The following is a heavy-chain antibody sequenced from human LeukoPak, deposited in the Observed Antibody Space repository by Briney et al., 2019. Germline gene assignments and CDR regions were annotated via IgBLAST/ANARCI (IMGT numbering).Heavy chain of an antibody. CDR1: GFTVSSNY. CDR3: AIRKSGNAIDY. V-gene: IGHV3-66*01. Sequence: GGSLRLSCAASGFTVSSNYMSWVRQASGKGLEWVAVIYSGGSTNYADSVKGRFTISRDNSKNTLYLLMNSLRAEDTAVYYCAIRKSGNAIDYWGQGTLVTVSS. D-gene: IGHD5-12*01. CDR2: IYSGGST. J-gene: IGHJ4*02.